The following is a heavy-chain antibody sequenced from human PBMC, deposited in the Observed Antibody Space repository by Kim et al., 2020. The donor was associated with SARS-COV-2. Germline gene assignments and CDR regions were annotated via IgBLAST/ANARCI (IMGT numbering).Heavy chain of an antibody. J-gene: IGHJ4*02. CDR3: ARVSGYCSSTSCYSPFDY. D-gene: IGHD2-2*02. CDR2: IIPIFGTA. Sequence: SVKVSCKASGGTFSSYAISWVRQAPGQGLEWMGGIIPIFGTANYAQKFQGRVTITADESTSTAYMELSSLRSEDTAVYYCARVSGYCSSTSCYSPFDYWGQGTLVTVSS. CDR1: GGTFSSYA. V-gene: IGHV1-69*13.